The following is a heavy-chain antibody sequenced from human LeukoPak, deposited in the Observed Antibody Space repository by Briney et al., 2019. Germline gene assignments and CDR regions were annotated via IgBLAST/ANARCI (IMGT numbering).Heavy chain of an antibody. D-gene: IGHD3-22*01. V-gene: IGHV4-59*01. CDR3: ARDLDYYDSSGPKGFQH. CDR2: IYYSGST. J-gene: IGHJ1*01. CDR1: GGSISSYY. Sequence: SETLSLTCTVSGGSISSYYWSWFRQPPGKGLEWIGYIYYSGSTNYNPSLKSRVTISVDTSKNQFSLKLSSVTAADTAVYYCARDLDYYDSSGPKGFQHWGQGTLVTVSS.